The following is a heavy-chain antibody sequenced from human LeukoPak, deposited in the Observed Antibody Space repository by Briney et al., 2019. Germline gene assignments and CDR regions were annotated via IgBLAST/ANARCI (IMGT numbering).Heavy chain of an antibody. CDR1: GFTFSSYD. D-gene: IGHD6-13*01. V-gene: IGHV3-30*18. Sequence: GGSLRLSCAASGFTFSSYDMHWVRQAPGKGLEWVTVISYDGSNKYYGDSVKGRFTISRDNSKNTLYLKMNSLRAEDTAVYYCAKSSSWIFDYWGQGTLVTVSS. CDR2: ISYDGSNK. CDR3: AKSSSWIFDY. J-gene: IGHJ4*02.